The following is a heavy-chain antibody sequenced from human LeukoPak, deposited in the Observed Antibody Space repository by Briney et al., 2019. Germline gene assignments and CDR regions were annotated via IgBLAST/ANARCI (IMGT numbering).Heavy chain of an antibody. CDR1: GYTFTGYY. D-gene: IGHD3-10*01. Sequence: ASVKVSCKASGYTFTGYYIHWVRQAPGQGLEWMGWINPHSGGTNYAQKFQGRVTMTRDTSISTAYMDLSGLRSDDTAVYYCASENDYYGSGEVAVDIWGQGTMVTVSS. J-gene: IGHJ3*02. CDR2: INPHSGGT. CDR3: ASENDYYGSGEVAVDI. V-gene: IGHV1-2*02.